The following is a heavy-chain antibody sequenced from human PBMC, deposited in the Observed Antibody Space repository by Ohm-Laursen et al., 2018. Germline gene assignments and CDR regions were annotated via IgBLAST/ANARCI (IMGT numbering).Heavy chain of an antibody. CDR3: ARVSHYYDTSGYYTPPFDY. Sequence: ASVKVSCKASGYTFTGYYLHWVQQAPGQGLEWMGWIKSNSGDTKYAQKFQGRVTMTRDTSTSTVYMELSSLRSDDTAVYYCARVSHYYDTSGYYTPPFDYWGQGTLVTVSS. D-gene: IGHD3-22*01. CDR2: IKSNSGDT. J-gene: IGHJ4*02. V-gene: IGHV1-2*02. CDR1: GYTFTGYY.